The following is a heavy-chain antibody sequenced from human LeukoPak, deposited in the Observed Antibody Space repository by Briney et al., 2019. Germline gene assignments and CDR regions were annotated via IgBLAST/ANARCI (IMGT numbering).Heavy chain of an antibody. CDR1: GGSFTSNY. J-gene: IGHJ3*02. V-gene: IGHV4-4*09. Sequence: PSGTLFLTFPVPGGSFTSNYWSWIRQPPGKGLEWIGYIYTSGSTNYNPSLKSRVTISVDTSKNQCSLKLSSVTAADTAVYYCARRDAFDIWGQGTMVTVSS. CDR2: IYTSGST. CDR3: ARRDAFDI.